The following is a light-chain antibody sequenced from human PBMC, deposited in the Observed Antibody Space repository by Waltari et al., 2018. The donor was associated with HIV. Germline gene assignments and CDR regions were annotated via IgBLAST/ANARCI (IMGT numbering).Light chain of an antibody. CDR2: SHR. Sequence: QSVLTQPPSVSGSPGQRVTISCSGGPSNIGRSTVTWYQQVPGTAPTLLIYSHRQRRPGVPDRFTGSKSGTSASLASSGLQSEDEAEYCCAAWDVSLQGYVFGTGSKVTVL. J-gene: IGLJ1*01. V-gene: IGLV1-44*01. CDR1: PSNIGRST. CDR3: AAWDVSLQGYV.